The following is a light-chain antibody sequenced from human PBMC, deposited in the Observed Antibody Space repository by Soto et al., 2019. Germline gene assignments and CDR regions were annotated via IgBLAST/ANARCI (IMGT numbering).Light chain of an antibody. J-gene: IGKJ1*01. V-gene: IGKV1-5*03. Sequence: DIQMTQSPFTLSASVGDRVTITCRASQSISMSLAWHQQKPGKAPKPLLYKGSTLESGAPSRFSGSGSGTEFTLTISSLEPDDFANYYCKQYRYFPWTFGQGTK. CDR2: KGS. CDR1: QSISMS. CDR3: KQYRYFPWT.